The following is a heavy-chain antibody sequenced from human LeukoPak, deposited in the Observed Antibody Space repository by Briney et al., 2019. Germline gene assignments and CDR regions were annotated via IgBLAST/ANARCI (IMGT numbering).Heavy chain of an antibody. CDR2: IYTSGST. J-gene: IGHJ5*02. V-gene: IGHV4-4*07. D-gene: IGHD1-26*01. Sequence: PSETLSLTCTVSGGSISSYYWSWIGQPAGKGLEWIGRIYTSGSTNYNPSLKSRVTMSVDTSNNQFSLKLTSVTAADTAMYYCSRLSHVAGAPKVSWFDPWGQGTLVTVSS. CDR3: SRLSHVAGAPKVSWFDP. CDR1: GGSISSYY.